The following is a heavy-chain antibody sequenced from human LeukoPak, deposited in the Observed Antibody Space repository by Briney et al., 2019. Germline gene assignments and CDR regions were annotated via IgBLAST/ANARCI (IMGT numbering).Heavy chain of an antibody. D-gene: IGHD3-22*01. CDR1: GYSFTSYW. Sequence: GESLKISCKGSGYSFTSYWIGWVRQMPGKGLEWMGIIYPGDSDTRYSPSFQGQVTISADKSISTAYLQWSSLKASDTAMYYCAIAGYYYDSSGYYPGAFDIWGQGTMVTVSS. CDR2: IYPGDSDT. V-gene: IGHV5-51*01. J-gene: IGHJ3*02. CDR3: AIAGYYYDSSGYYPGAFDI.